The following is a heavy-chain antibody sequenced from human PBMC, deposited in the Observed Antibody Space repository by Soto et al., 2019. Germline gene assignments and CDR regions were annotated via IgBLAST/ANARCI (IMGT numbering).Heavy chain of an antibody. CDR3: VRRHVSATGIDWFDP. D-gene: IGHD6-13*01. CDR1: GYTFTSYG. J-gene: IGHJ5*02. V-gene: IGHV1-3*01. Sequence: ASVNGSCKASGYTFTSYGIHWVRQAPGQRLEWMGWINAANGDTKYSPKFQGRVTITRDTSASTAYMELSSLRSEDTAVYYCVRRHVSATGIDWFDPWGQGTLVTVS. CDR2: INAANGDT.